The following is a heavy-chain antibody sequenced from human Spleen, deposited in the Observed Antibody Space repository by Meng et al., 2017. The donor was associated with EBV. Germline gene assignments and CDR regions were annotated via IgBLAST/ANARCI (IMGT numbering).Heavy chain of an antibody. D-gene: IGHD4-17*01. J-gene: IGHJ4*02. V-gene: IGHV1-69*06. Sequence: VGVRRAGSWVQVSWKASGGTFSGYAISWVRQDPGQGLEWMGGFIPIFGTTNYAQTFQGRVTITADKSTSTTYMELSSLRSEDTAVYYCASLRDGDYQYYFDYWGQGTLVTVSS. CDR2: FIPIFGTT. CDR1: GGTFSGYA. CDR3: ASLRDGDYQYYFDY.